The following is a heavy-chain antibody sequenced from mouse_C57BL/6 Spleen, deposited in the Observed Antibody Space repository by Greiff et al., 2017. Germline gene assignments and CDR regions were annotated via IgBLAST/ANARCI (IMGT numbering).Heavy chain of an antibody. J-gene: IGHJ2*01. Sequence: VQLQQPGAELVKPGASVKMSCKASGYTFTSYWITWVKQRPGQGLEWIGDIYPGSGSTNYNEKFKSKATLTVDTSSSTAYMQLSSLTSEDSAVYYCARTITTVVGDYFDYWGQGTTLTVAS. CDR2: IYPGSGST. CDR1: GYTFTSYW. V-gene: IGHV1-55*01. CDR3: ARTITTVVGDYFDY. D-gene: IGHD1-1*01.